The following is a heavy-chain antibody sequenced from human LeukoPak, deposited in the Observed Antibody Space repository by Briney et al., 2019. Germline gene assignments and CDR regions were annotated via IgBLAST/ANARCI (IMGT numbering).Heavy chain of an antibody. Sequence: SETLSLTCAVYGGSFSGYYWSWIRQPPGKGLEWIGEINHSGSTNSNPSLKSRVTISLDTSKNQFSLKLSSVTAADTAVYYCARGSQSLGYCSGGSCRAKILDYWGQGTLVTVSS. CDR1: GGSFSGYY. CDR2: INHSGST. J-gene: IGHJ4*02. CDR3: ARGSQSLGYCSGGSCRAKILDY. V-gene: IGHV4-34*01. D-gene: IGHD2-15*01.